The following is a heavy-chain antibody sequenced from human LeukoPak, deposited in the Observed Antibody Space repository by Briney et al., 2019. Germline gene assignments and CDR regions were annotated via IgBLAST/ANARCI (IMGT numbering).Heavy chain of an antibody. Sequence: SETLSLTCAVYGESFTGYYRGWIRQPPGQGLEWIGEINHSGTTNYNPSLKSRVTISVDSSKNQFSLKLTSVTAADTAVYYCASRTVGLLWFGDSSLYFDYWSQGTLVTVSS. D-gene: IGHD3-10*01. CDR3: ASRTVGLLWFGDSSLYFDY. J-gene: IGHJ4*02. V-gene: IGHV4-34*01. CDR2: INHSGTT. CDR1: GESFTGYY.